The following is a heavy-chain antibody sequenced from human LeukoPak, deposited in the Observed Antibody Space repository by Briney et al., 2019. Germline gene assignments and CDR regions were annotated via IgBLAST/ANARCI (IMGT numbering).Heavy chain of an antibody. CDR2: INAGNGNT. J-gene: IGHJ4*02. D-gene: IGHD2-8*01. CDR1: GYTFTSYA. CDR3: ARVPYNQNGVCYFADY. Sequence: ASVKVSCKASGYTFTSYAMHWVRQAPGQRLEWMGWINAGNGNTKYSQKFQGRVTITRDTSASTAYMELSSLRSEDTAVYYCARVPYNQNGVCYFADYWGQGTLVTVSS. V-gene: IGHV1-3*01.